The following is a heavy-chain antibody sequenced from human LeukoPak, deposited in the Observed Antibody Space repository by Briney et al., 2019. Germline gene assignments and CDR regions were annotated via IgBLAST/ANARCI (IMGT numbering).Heavy chain of an antibody. Sequence: GAPVKVSCKASGYTFTSYGISWVRQAPGQGLEWMGWISAYNGNTNYAQKLQGRVTMTTDTSTSTAYMELRSLRSDDTAEYYCARDGIRQWLDHLGPRSPPGVDYWGQGTLVTVSS. CDR2: ISAYNGNT. CDR1: GYTFTSYG. J-gene: IGHJ4*02. CDR3: ARDGIRQWLDHLGPRSPPGVDY. V-gene: IGHV1-18*01. D-gene: IGHD6-19*01.